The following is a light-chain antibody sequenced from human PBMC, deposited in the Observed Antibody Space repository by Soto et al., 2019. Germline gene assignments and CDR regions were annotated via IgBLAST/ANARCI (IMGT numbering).Light chain of an antibody. CDR3: QQRSITWT. J-gene: IGKJ1*01. Sequence: EIVLTQSPATLSLSPGERATLSCRASQSVSIYVAWYQQKPGQAPRLLIYDASNRATGIPARFSGSGSGTDFTLTISSLEPEDFAVYYCQQRSITWTFGQGTKVDI. V-gene: IGKV3-11*01. CDR1: QSVSIY. CDR2: DAS.